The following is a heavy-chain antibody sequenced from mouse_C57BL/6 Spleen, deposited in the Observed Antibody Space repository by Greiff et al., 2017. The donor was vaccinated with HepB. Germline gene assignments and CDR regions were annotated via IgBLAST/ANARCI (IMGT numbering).Heavy chain of an antibody. V-gene: IGHV3-6*01. CDR1: GYSITSGYY. Sequence: ESGPGLVKPSQSLSLTCSVTGYSITSGYYWNWIRQFPGNKLEWMGYISYDGSNNYNPSLKNRISITRDTSKNQFFLKLNSVTTEDTATYYCARDGYSHWYFDVWGTGTTVTVSS. CDR2: ISYDGSN. CDR3: ARDGYSHWYFDV. J-gene: IGHJ1*03. D-gene: IGHD2-3*01.